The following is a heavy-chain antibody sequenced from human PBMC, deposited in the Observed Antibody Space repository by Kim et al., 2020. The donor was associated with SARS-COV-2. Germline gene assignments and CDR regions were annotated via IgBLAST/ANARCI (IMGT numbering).Heavy chain of an antibody. CDR3: ARDARAGWLQGVGWFDP. CDR1: GYTFTSYA. Sequence: ASVKVSCKASGYTFTSYAMNWVRQAPGQGLEWMGWINTNTGNPTYAQGFTGRFVFSLDTSVSTAYLQISSLKAEDTAVYYCARDARAGWLQGVGWFDPWGQGTLVTVSS. D-gene: IGHD5-12*01. J-gene: IGHJ5*02. V-gene: IGHV7-4-1*02. CDR2: INTNTGNP.